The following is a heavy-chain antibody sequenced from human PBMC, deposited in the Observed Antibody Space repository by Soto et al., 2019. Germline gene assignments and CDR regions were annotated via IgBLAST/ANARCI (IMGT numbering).Heavy chain of an antibody. CDR2: ISGSGGST. V-gene: IGHV3-23*01. CDR1: GFTFSSYA. Sequence: PXVSLSLSCAASGFTFSSYAMSWVRQAPGKGLEWVSAISGSGGSTYYADSVKGRFTISRDNSKNTLYLQMNSLRAEDTAVYYCAREPALLYYFDYWGQGTLVTVSS. CDR3: AREPALLYYFDY. D-gene: IGHD1-1*01. J-gene: IGHJ4*02.